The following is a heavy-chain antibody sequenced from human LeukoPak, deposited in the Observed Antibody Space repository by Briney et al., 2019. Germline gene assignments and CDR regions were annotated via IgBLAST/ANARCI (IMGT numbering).Heavy chain of an antibody. Sequence: SETLSLTCIVSGGSISSYYWSWIRQPPGKGLEWIGYIYYSGNTNYNPSLKSRVTISVDTSKNQFSLEVSSATAADTAVYYCARHITPWGWFDPWGQGTLVTVSS. J-gene: IGHJ5*02. CDR2: IYYSGNT. CDR1: GGSISSYY. CDR3: ARHITPWGWFDP. D-gene: IGHD3-16*01. V-gene: IGHV4-59*08.